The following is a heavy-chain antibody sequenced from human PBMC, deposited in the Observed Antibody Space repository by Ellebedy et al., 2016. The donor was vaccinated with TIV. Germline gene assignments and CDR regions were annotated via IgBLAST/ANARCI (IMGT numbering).Heavy chain of an antibody. V-gene: IGHV1-8*01. Sequence: ASVKVSXKASGYTFTSYDINWVRQATGQGLEWMGWMNPNSGNTGYAQKFQGRVTMTRNTSISTAYMELSSLRSEDTAVYYCARGFRYYYDSSGYWNRYYYYYYMDVWGKGTTVTVSS. CDR1: GYTFTSYD. CDR3: ARGFRYYYDSSGYWNRYYYYYYMDV. D-gene: IGHD3-22*01. CDR2: MNPNSGNT. J-gene: IGHJ6*03.